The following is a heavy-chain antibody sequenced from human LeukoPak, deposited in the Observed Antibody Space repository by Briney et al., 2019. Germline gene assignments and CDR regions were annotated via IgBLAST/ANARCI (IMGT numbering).Heavy chain of an antibody. CDR1: GFTFSDYY. V-gene: IGHV3-11*06. D-gene: IGHD4-17*01. Sequence: GGSLRLSCAASGFTFSDYYMSWLRQAPGKRLEWVSYISSSSTYTNYADSVKGRFTISRDNAKNSLYLQMNSLRAEDTAVYYCAMYRTYGDRDYWGQGALVTVSS. CDR2: ISSSSTYT. CDR3: AMYRTYGDRDY. J-gene: IGHJ4*02.